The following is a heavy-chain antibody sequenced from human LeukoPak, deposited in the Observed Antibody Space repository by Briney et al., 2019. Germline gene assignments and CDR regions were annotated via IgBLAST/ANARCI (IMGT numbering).Heavy chain of an antibody. CDR1: GGSMSNYY. V-gene: IGHV4-59*01. J-gene: IGHJ4*02. CDR3: ARATGYYYGSGNDY. Sequence: SETLTLTCTIYGGSMSNYYWNWTRQPPGKGLEWIGYIYYNGNTNYNPSLKSRLTMSVDTSKNQLSLRLTSVTAADTAIYYCARATGYYYGSGNDYWGQGTLVTVSS. CDR2: IYYNGNT. D-gene: IGHD3-10*01.